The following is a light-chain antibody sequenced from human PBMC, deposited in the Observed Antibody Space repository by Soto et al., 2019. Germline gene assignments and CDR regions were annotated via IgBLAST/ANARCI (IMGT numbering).Light chain of an antibody. CDR1: RSDIGGYNF. Sequence: SALTQPASVSGSPGQSITIACTGTRSDIGGYNFVSWYQQHPGKATKLLIYDVGNRPSGVSNRFSGSKSGNTASLTISGLQAEDEAHYYCNSYRTVSTYVFGTGTKVTVL. CDR2: DVG. V-gene: IGLV2-14*01. J-gene: IGLJ1*01. CDR3: NSYRTVSTYV.